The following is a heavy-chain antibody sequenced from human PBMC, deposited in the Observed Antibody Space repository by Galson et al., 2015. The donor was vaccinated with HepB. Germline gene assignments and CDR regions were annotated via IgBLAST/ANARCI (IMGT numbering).Heavy chain of an antibody. V-gene: IGHV5-51*01. Sequence: QSGAEVKKPGESLRISCKTSGYRFTTNWIGWVRQMPGKGLEWMGLIYPGVSDIRYSPSFQGRVTISADKSITTAYLQWNTLKASDTAMYYCARDGLYSFFYWGQGTQVTVSS. D-gene: IGHD5-18*01. CDR1: GYRFTTNW. J-gene: IGHJ4*02. CDR2: IYPGVSDI. CDR3: ARDGLYSFFY.